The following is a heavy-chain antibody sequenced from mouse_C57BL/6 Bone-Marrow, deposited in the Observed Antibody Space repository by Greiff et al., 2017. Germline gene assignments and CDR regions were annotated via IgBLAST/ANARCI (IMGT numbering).Heavy chain of an antibody. V-gene: IGHV3-6*01. Sequence: VQLQQSGPGLVKPSQSLSLTCSVTGYSITSGYYWNWIRQFPGNKLEWMGYISYDGSNNYNPSLKNRISITRDTSKNQFFLKLNSVTTEDTATYYCARAITTVVDSWFAYWGQGTLVTGSA. CDR2: ISYDGSN. D-gene: IGHD1-1*01. CDR1: GYSITSGYY. CDR3: ARAITTVVDSWFAY. J-gene: IGHJ3*01.